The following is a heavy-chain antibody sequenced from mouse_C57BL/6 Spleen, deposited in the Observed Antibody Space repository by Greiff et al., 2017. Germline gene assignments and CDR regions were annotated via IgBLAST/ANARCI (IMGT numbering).Heavy chain of an antibody. V-gene: IGHV1-5*01. J-gene: IGHJ4*01. Sequence: EVQLQESGTVLARPGASVKMSRKTSGYTFTSYWMHWVKQRPGQGLEWIGAIYPGNSDTSYNQKFKGKAKLTAVTSASTAYMELSSLTNEDSAVYYCTRNSNYEAGAMDYWGQGTSVTVSS. CDR1: GYTFTSYW. CDR3: TRNSNYEAGAMDY. D-gene: IGHD2-5*01. CDR2: IYPGNSDT.